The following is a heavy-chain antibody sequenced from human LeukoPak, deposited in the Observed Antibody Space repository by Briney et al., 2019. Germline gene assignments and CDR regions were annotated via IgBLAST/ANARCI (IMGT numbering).Heavy chain of an antibody. J-gene: IGHJ5*02. Sequence: SETLSLTCTVSGGSISSSSYYWGWIRQPPGKGLEWIGSIYYSGDTNYNPSLQSRVTVSVDTSKNQFSLKLTSVTAADTAVYYCVRGPYGSGISNWFDPWGQGTLVIVSS. D-gene: IGHD3-10*01. CDR2: IYYSGDT. V-gene: IGHV4-39*07. CDR1: GGSISSSSYY. CDR3: VRGPYGSGISNWFDP.